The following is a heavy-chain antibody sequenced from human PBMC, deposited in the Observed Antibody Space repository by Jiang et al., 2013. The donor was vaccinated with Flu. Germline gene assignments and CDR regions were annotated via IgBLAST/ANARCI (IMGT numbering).Heavy chain of an antibody. CDR1: GGSISSHY. Sequence: LLKPSETLSLTCTVSGGSISSHYWSWIRQPPGKGLEWIGYIYYSGSTNYNPSLKSRVTISVDTSKNQFSLKLSSVTAADTAVYYCAREAGDQNYYYYYMDVWGKGTTVTVSS. V-gene: IGHV4-59*11. CDR2: IYYSGST. D-gene: IGHD7-27*01. CDR3: AREAGDQNYYYYYMDV. J-gene: IGHJ6*03.